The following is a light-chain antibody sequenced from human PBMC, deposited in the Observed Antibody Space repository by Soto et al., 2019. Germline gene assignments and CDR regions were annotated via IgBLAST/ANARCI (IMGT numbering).Light chain of an antibody. J-gene: IGKJ4*01. Sequence: EFVLTQSPGKLSLSPGERATLSCRASQSISSSFLAWYQQKPGQAPRLLIYGASSRGTGIPDRFSGSGSGTDFTLTISRLEPDDCAVYYCQQYGSSPPLTFGGGTKVEIK. V-gene: IGKV3-20*01. CDR2: GAS. CDR1: QSISSSF. CDR3: QQYGSSPPLT.